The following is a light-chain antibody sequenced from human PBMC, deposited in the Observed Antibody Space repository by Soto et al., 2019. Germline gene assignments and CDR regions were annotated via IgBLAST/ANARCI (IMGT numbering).Light chain of an antibody. Sequence: DIQMTQSPSTLSASVGDRVTITCRASQSISTWLAWYQQKPGKAPNLLISKASSLESGVPSRFSGSGSETEFTLTISSLQPDDFATYYCQQYNTYSSWTFGQGTKVDIK. CDR3: QQYNTYSSWT. CDR1: QSISTW. V-gene: IGKV1-5*03. CDR2: KAS. J-gene: IGKJ1*01.